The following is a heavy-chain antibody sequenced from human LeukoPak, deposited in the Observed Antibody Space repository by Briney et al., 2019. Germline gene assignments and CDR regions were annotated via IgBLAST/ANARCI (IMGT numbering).Heavy chain of an antibody. CDR3: ATDRGWRTSGYYLYYFEY. D-gene: IGHD3-3*01. J-gene: IGHJ4*02. CDR2: IKHDGSEK. V-gene: IGHV3-7*01. Sequence: PGGSLRLSCAASGFTFSSYSMNWVRQAPGKGLEWVASIKHDGSEKYYVGSVRGRFTISRDNTMNSLYLQMSSLRAEDTAVYYCATDRGWRTSGYYLYYFEYWGQGTLVTYSS. CDR1: GFTFSSYS.